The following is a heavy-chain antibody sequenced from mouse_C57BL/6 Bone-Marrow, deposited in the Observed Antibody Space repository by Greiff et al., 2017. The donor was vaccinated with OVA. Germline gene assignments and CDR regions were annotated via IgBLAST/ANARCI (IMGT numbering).Heavy chain of an antibody. V-gene: IGHV1-69*01. Sequence: VKLQESGAELVMPGASVKLSCKASGYTFTSYWMHWVKQRPGQGLEWIGEIDPSDSYTNYNQKFKGKSTLTVDKSSSTAYMQLSSLTSEDSAVXYCARWGLRDYWGQGTTLTVSS. CDR2: IDPSDSYT. J-gene: IGHJ2*01. D-gene: IGHD3-2*02. CDR3: ARWGLRDY. CDR1: GYTFTSYW.